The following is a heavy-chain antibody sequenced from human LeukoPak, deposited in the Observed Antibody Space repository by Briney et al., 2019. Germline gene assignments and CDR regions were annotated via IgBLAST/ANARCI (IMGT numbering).Heavy chain of an antibody. Sequence: GGSLRLSCAASGFTFSSYAMHWVRQAPGKGLEWVAVISYDGSNKYYADSVKGRFTISRDNSKNTLYLQMNSLRAEDTAVYYCARGGDSTVVTVPRYYYYSMDVWGQGTTVTVSS. CDR3: ARGGDSTVVTVPRYYYYSMDV. CDR1: GFTFSSYA. V-gene: IGHV3-30-3*01. D-gene: IGHD4-23*01. CDR2: ISYDGSNK. J-gene: IGHJ6*02.